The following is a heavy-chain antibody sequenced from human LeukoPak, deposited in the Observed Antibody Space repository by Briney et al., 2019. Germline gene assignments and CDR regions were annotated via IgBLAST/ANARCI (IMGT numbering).Heavy chain of an antibody. D-gene: IGHD1-26*01. CDR1: GYTFTSYY. Sequence: ASVMFSSKASGYTFTSYYMHWVRQAPGQGLEWMGIINPSDGSTRYPQKFQGRVIMTRDTSTSTVYMELSSLRSEDTAVYYCARDPTAYSGSYSFDYWGQGTLVTVSS. CDR3: ARDPTAYSGSYSFDY. J-gene: IGHJ4*02. CDR2: INPSDGST. V-gene: IGHV1-46*01.